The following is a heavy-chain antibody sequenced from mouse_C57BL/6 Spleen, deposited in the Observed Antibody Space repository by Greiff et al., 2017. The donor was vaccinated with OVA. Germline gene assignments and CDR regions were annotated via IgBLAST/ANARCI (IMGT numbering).Heavy chain of an antibody. CDR3: ARQDYGNYVYAMDY. D-gene: IGHD2-1*01. V-gene: IGHV5-15*01. CDR2: ISNLAYSI. J-gene: IGHJ4*01. Sequence: EVQRVESGGDLVKPGGSLKLSCAASGFTFSDYGMAWVRQAPRKGPEWVAFISNLAYSIYYADTVTGRFTISRENAKNTLYLEMSSLRSEDTAMYYCARQDYGNYVYAMDYWGQGTSVTVSS. CDR1: GFTFSDYG.